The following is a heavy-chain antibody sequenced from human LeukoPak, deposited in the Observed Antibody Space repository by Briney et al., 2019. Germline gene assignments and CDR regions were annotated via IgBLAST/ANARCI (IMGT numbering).Heavy chain of an antibody. CDR2: ISGSGGST. V-gene: IGHV3-23*01. CDR3: AKYYGDYAYYYYMDV. D-gene: IGHD4-17*01. Sequence: PGGSLRLSCAASGFTFSSYEMSWVRQAPGKGLEWVSAISGSGGSTYYADSVKGRFTISRDNSKNTLYLQMNSLRAEDTAVYYCAKYYGDYAYYYYMDVWGKGTTVTVSS. J-gene: IGHJ6*03. CDR1: GFTFSSYE.